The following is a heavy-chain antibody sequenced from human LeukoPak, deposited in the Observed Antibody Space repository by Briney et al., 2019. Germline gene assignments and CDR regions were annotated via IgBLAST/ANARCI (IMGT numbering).Heavy chain of an antibody. Sequence: TGGSLRLSCAASGFTFSSYAMSWVRQAPGKGLEWVSAISGSGGCTYYADSVKGRFTISRDNSKNTLYLRMNSLRAEDTAVYYCAKATGYDSTYDYWGQGTLVTVSS. CDR1: GFTFSSYA. CDR3: AKATGYDSTYDY. D-gene: IGHD5-12*01. V-gene: IGHV3-23*01. CDR2: ISGSGGCT. J-gene: IGHJ4*02.